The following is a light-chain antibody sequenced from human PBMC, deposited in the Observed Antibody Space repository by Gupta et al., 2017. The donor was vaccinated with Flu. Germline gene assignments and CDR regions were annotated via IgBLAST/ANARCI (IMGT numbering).Light chain of an antibody. CDR2: LGS. Sequence: IVMTQSPLSLPVTPGEPASISCRSSQSLLHSNGYNYLDWYLQKPGQSPQLLIYLGSNRASGVPDRSSGSGSGTDFTLKISRVEAEDVGVYYCMQALQTPWTFGQGTKVEI. CDR3: MQALQTPWT. CDR1: QSLLHSNGYNY. J-gene: IGKJ1*01. V-gene: IGKV2-28*01.